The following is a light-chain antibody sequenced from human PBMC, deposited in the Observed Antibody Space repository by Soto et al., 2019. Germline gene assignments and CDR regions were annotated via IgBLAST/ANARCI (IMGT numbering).Light chain of an antibody. Sequence: QSALTQPASVSGSPGQSITISCTGTSSDVGGYNYVSWYQQHPGKAPKLMMYDVSNRPSGVSNRFSGSKSGNTASLTISGLQAEDEAAYYCSSYTTSSTLYVVFGGGTKVTVL. V-gene: IGLV2-14*01. CDR1: SSDVGGYNY. CDR2: DVS. CDR3: SSYTTSSTLYVV. J-gene: IGLJ2*01.